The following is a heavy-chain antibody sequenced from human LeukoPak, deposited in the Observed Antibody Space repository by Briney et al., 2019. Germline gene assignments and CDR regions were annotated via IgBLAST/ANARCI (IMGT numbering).Heavy chain of an antibody. CDR1: GGSISSSSYY. J-gene: IGHJ4*02. V-gene: IGHV4-39*07. CDR2: IYYSGST. D-gene: IGHD6-19*01. CDR3: ARDLDSSGWYYVDY. Sequence: SETLSLTCTVSGGSISSSSYYWGWIRQPPGKGLEWIGSIYYSGSTYYNPSLKSRVTISVDTSKNQFSLKLSSVTAADTAVYYCARDLDSSGWYYVDYWGQGTLVTVSS.